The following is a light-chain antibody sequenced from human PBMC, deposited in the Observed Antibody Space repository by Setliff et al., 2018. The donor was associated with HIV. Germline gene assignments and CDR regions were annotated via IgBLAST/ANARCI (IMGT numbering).Light chain of an antibody. Sequence: LTQPASVSGSPGQSITISCTGTSSDVGGYSHVSWYQQHPGKAPKLIIYEVRNRPSGVSNRFSGSKSGNTASLTISGLRAEDEADYYCSSYAITNTRPFGTGTKV. J-gene: IGLJ1*01. CDR3: SSYAITNTRP. CDR1: SSDVGGYSH. CDR2: EVR. V-gene: IGLV2-14*01.